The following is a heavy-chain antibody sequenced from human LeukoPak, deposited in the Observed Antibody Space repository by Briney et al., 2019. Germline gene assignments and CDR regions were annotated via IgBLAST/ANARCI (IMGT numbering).Heavy chain of an antibody. CDR2: ITASGGST. Sequence: GGSLRLSCAASGFTFSSYAMSWVRQTPGKGLGWVCGITASGGSTYHADSVKGRFTISRDNSINTLNLQMNNLRAEDTAIYYCAKGLGFWSGYYTPFDYWGQGSSVTVSS. D-gene: IGHD3-3*01. CDR1: GFTFSSYA. V-gene: IGHV3-23*01. J-gene: IGHJ4*02. CDR3: AKGLGFWSGYYTPFDY.